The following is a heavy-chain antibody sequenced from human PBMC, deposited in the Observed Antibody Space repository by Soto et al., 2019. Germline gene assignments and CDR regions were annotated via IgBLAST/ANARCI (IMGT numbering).Heavy chain of an antibody. CDR3: ARGGGNTFDY. D-gene: IGHD3-16*01. CDR2: IYHSGST. CDR1: GGSISSGGYS. V-gene: IGHV4-30-2*01. Sequence: QLQLQESGSGLVKPSQTLSLTCAVSGGSISSGGYSWSWIRQPPGKGLEWIGYIYHSGSTYYNPYLKSRVTRSVDRSKKQFSLKRSSVTAADTAWYFCARGGGNTFDYWGQGTLVTVSS. J-gene: IGHJ4*02.